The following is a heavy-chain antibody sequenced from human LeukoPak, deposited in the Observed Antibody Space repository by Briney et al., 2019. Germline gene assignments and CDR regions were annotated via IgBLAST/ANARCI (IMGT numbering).Heavy chain of an antibody. V-gene: IGHV1-46*01. CDR1: GYTFTSYY. Sequence: ASVKVSCKASGYTFTSYYMHWVRQAPGQGLEWMGIINPSGGSTSYAQKFQGRVTMTRDMSTSTVYMELSRLRSDDTAVYYCARDALISRIAVAGTGRWFDPWGQGTLVTVSS. CDR3: ARDALISRIAVAGTGRWFDP. D-gene: IGHD6-19*01. CDR2: INPSGGST. J-gene: IGHJ5*02.